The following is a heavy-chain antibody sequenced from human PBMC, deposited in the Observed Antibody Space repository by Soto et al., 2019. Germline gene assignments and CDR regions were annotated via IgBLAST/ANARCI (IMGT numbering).Heavy chain of an antibody. J-gene: IGHJ4*02. CDR3: ARLGDSSGYHYFDY. CDR1: GGSISSSTYY. V-gene: IGHV4-39*01. Sequence: PSETLSLTCTVSGGSISSSTYYWGWIRQPPGKGLEWIGSIYYSGRTYYNPSLHSRVTISVDTSKNQFSLKLSSVTAADTAVYYCARLGDSSGYHYFDYWGQGALVTVS. D-gene: IGHD3-22*01. CDR2: IYYSGRT.